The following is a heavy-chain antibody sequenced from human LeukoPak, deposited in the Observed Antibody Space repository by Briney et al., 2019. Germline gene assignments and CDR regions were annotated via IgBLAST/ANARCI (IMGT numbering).Heavy chain of an antibody. CDR1: GFTFSNYE. D-gene: IGHD3-22*01. CDR3: ASTNYYGSSGFSNWFDP. J-gene: IGHJ5*02. CDR2: ISSSGSI. V-gene: IGHV3-48*03. Sequence: GGSLRLSCAASGFTFSNYEMNWVRQAPGKGLEWVSYISSSGSIYYADSVKGRFTISRDSAKNSLYLQMNSLRAEDTAIYYCASTNYYGSSGFSNWFDPWGQGTLVTVSS.